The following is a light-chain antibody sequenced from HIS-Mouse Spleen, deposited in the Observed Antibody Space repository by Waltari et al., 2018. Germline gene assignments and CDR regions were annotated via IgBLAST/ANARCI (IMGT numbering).Light chain of an antibody. CDR2: DNN. V-gene: IGLV1-51*01. J-gene: IGLJ3*02. CDR3: GTWDSSLSAWV. CDR1: SSNIGNNY. Sequence: QSVLTQPPSVSAAPGQKVTISCSGSSSNIGNNYVSWYQQPPETAPKLLIYDNNKRPSGIPDRFSGSKSGTSATLGITGLQTGDEADYYCGTWDSSLSAWVFGGGTKLTVL.